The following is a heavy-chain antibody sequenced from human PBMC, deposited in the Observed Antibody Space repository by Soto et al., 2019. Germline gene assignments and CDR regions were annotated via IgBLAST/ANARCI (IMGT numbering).Heavy chain of an antibody. D-gene: IGHD2-15*01. CDR3: ARDFGGESGAFDI. V-gene: IGHV4-31*03. Sequence: QVQLQESGPGLVKPSQTLSLTCTVSGGSISSGGDYWSWLRQHPGKGLEWIGYIYYSGSTYYKPSLKGRVTISVDTSKNQFSLKLSCVTAADTAVYYCARDFGGESGAFDIWGQGTMVTVSS. J-gene: IGHJ3*02. CDR1: GGSISSGGDY. CDR2: IYYSGST.